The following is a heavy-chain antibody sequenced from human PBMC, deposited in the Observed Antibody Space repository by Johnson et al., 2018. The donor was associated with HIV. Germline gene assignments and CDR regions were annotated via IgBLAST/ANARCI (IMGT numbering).Heavy chain of an antibody. Sequence: VLLVESGGGVVRPGGSLRLSCAASGFTFDDYAMSWVRQAPGKGLEWVSGINWNGGSTGYADSVKGRFTISRDNAKNSLYLQMNSLRAEDTALYYCARGRDYYDSSGGQDAFDIWGQGTMVTVSS. V-gene: IGHV3-20*04. D-gene: IGHD3-22*01. J-gene: IGHJ3*02. CDR2: INWNGGST. CDR1: GFTFDDYA. CDR3: ARGRDYYDSSGGQDAFDI.